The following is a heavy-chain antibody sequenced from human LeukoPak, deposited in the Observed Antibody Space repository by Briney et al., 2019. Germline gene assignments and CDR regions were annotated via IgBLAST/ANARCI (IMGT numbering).Heavy chain of an antibody. CDR1: GGSISSYY. J-gene: IGHJ4*02. V-gene: IGHV4-59*08. D-gene: IGHD1/OR15-1a*01. CDR3: ARQRVNKWNNLWSFDY. CDR2: IYYTGST. Sequence: SETLSLICTVSGGSISSYYWSWIRQPPGKGLEWIGYIYYTGSTNYNPSLKSRVTISLDTSKNQFSLKLSSMTAADTAVYYCARQRVNKWNNLWSFDYWGQGTLVTVSS.